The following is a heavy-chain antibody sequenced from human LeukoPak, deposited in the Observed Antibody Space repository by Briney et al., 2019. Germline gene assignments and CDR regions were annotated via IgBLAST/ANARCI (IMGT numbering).Heavy chain of an antibody. CDR1: GGSISSGSYY. Sequence: NSSETLSLTCTVSGGSISSGSYYWSWIRQPAGKGLEWIGRIYTSGSTNYNPSLKSRVTISVDTSKNQFSLKLSSVTAADTAVYYCARDLLDFYDSSGHGWSYWGQGTLVTVSS. V-gene: IGHV4-61*02. J-gene: IGHJ4*02. D-gene: IGHD3-22*01. CDR2: IYTSGST. CDR3: ARDLLDFYDSSGHGWSY.